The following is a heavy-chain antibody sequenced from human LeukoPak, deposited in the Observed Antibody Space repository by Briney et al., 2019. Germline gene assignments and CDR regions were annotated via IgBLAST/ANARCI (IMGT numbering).Heavy chain of an antibody. V-gene: IGHV3-13*01. J-gene: IGHJ3*02. Sequence: GGSLRLSCTASGFTFCDYNMHWVRQTPEKGLEWVSVIEIAGDTFYPDSVKGRFTISRENAKNSLYLQMNSLRAGDTAVYYCARALWAYSGSVDGALDIWGQGTMVTVSS. D-gene: IGHD1-26*01. CDR3: ARALWAYSGSVDGALDI. CDR1: GFTFCDYN. CDR2: IEIAGDT.